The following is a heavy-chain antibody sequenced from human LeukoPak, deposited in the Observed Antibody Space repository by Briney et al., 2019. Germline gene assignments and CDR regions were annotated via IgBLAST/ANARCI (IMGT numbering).Heavy chain of an antibody. Sequence: GGSLRLSCAASGFTFSSYVMSWVRQAPGKGLEWVSVIYSGGSTYYADSVKGRFTISRDNSKNTLYLQMNSLRAEDTAVYYCAREVSMVRGVFDYWGQGTLVTVSS. CDR3: AREVSMVRGVFDY. CDR2: IYSGGST. J-gene: IGHJ4*02. CDR1: GFTFSSYV. V-gene: IGHV3-23*03. D-gene: IGHD3-10*01.